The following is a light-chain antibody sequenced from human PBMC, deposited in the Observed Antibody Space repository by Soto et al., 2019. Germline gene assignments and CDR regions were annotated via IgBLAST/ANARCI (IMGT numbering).Light chain of an antibody. Sequence: QSALTQPASVSGSPGQSITISCTGTSRDIGDYNYVSWFQQHPGKAPKLVIYEVTNRPSGVSSRFSGSKSGNTASLTIFGLQAEDEADYYCSSYRSTRTFSVLFGGGTKLTVL. CDR2: EVT. CDR1: SRDIGDYNY. J-gene: IGLJ2*01. V-gene: IGLV2-14*01. CDR3: SSYRSTRTFSVL.